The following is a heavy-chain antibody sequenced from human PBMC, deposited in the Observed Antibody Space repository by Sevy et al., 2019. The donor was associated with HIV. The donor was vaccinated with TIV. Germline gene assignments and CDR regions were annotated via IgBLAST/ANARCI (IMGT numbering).Heavy chain of an antibody. Sequence: GGSLRLSCAASGFTFSSYWMSWVRQAPGKVLEWVANIKQDGSEKYSVDSVKGRFTISRDNAKNSLYLQMNSLRAEDTAVYYCARVSKRIFGVVIIHYYGMDVWGQGTTVTVSS. V-gene: IGHV3-7*04. J-gene: IGHJ6*02. CDR1: GFTFSSYW. CDR3: ARVSKRIFGVVIIHYYGMDV. D-gene: IGHD3-3*01. CDR2: IKQDGSEK.